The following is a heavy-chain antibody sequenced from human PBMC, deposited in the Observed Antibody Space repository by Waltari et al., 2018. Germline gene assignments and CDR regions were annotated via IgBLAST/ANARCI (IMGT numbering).Heavy chain of an antibody. J-gene: IGHJ4*01. CDR2: ISDDGSIK. CDR1: GFHVRPYA. CDR3: ARVPRVDFYFDS. V-gene: IGHV3-30-3*01. Sequence: QVHLVASGGCGVQPGRSLRLSCAAPGFHVRPYAMHWVRRAPGKGLEWVAVISDDGSIKYYADSVKGRLTISRDNSKNTLYLQVNSLRPEDSAVYYCARVPRVDFYFDSWGHGTLVTVSS. D-gene: IGHD3-3*01.